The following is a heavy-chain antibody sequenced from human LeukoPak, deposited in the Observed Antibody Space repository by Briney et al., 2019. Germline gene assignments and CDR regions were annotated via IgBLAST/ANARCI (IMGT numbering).Heavy chain of an antibody. CDR1: GFTFSSYS. Sequence: GGPLRLSCAASGFTFSSYSMNWVRQAPGKGLEWVSYVSSSSSTIYYADSVKGRFTISRDNAKNSLYLQMHSLRAEDTAVYYCARVEPFWSGYYQPLSLDVWGKGTTVTVSS. D-gene: IGHD3-3*01. CDR2: VSSSSSTI. V-gene: IGHV3-48*01. J-gene: IGHJ6*04. CDR3: ARVEPFWSGYYQPLSLDV.